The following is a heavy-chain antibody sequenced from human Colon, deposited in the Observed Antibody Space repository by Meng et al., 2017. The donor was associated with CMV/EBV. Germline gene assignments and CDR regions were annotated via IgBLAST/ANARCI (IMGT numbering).Heavy chain of an antibody. CDR1: GFTFSSYA. CDR2: ISYDGSNK. J-gene: IGHJ6*02. Sequence: GESLKISCAASGFTFSSYAMHWVRQAPGKGLEWVAVISYDGSNKYYADSVKGRFTISRDNSKNTLYLQMNSLRAEDTAVYYCARVRFVTIFGVGLNYYYGMDVWGQGTTVTVS. V-gene: IGHV3-30-3*01. D-gene: IGHD3-3*01. CDR3: ARVRFVTIFGVGLNYYYGMDV.